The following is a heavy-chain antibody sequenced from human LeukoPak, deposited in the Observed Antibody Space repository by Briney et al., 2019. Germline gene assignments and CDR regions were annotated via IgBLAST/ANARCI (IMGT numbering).Heavy chain of an antibody. CDR2: ISGSGGST. CDR1: GFTFSSYA. V-gene: IGHV3-23*01. J-gene: IGHJ6*02. D-gene: IGHD5-24*01. Sequence: GGSLRLSCAASGFTFSSYAMSWVRQAPGKGLEWVSAISGSGGSTYYADSVKGRFTISRDNSKNTLYLQMNSLGAEDTAVYYCTTDQSQFLYGMDVWGQGTTVTVSS. CDR3: TTDQSQFLYGMDV.